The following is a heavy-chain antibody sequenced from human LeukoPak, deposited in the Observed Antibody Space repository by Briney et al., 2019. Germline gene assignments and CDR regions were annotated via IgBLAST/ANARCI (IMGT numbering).Heavy chain of an antibody. CDR2: VSYDGSSQ. CDR3: ARDRIRNFDYMYYFDS. V-gene: IGHV3-30-3*01. Sequence: LGGSLRLSCAASGFPFTSYGIHWVRQAPGKGLEWLAFVSYDGSSQYYADSVKGRFTISRDNSRNTLYLQLNSLRAEDTAVYYCARDRIRNFDYMYYFDSWGQGTLVTVSS. D-gene: IGHD3-9*01. J-gene: IGHJ4*02. CDR1: GFPFTSYG.